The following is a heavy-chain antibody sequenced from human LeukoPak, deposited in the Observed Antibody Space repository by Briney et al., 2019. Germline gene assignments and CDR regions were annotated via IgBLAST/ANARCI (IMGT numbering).Heavy chain of an antibody. Sequence: PGGSLRRSCVVSGFDLTDYYMSWIRQAPGKGLEWISYISSSGGNIYFADSVKGRFTMSRDNARGPLYLQMNSLRADDTAIYYSARRRDYFDYWGQGTLATVSS. J-gene: IGHJ4*02. CDR3: ARRRDYFDY. CDR2: ISSSGGNI. CDR1: GFDLTDYY. V-gene: IGHV3-11*01.